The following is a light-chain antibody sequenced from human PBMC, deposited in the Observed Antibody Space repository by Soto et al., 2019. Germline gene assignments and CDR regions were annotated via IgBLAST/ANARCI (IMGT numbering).Light chain of an antibody. CDR2: LNSDGSH. Sequence: QSVLTQSPSASASLGASVKLTCTLSSGHSSYAIAWYQQQPEKGPRYLMNLNSDGSHSKGDGIPDRFSGSSSGAEPYLTIPSLRAGGGGSYFWQTGGTGAWVFGGGTKLTVL. V-gene: IGLV4-69*01. CDR1: SGHSSYA. J-gene: IGLJ3*02. CDR3: QTGGTGAWV.